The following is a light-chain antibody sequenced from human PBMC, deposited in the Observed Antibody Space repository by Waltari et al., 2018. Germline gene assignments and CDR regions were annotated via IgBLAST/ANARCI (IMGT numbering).Light chain of an antibody. CDR3: QSYDSSLSGGV. CDR1: SSHIGAGYD. Sequence: QSVLTQPPSVSVAPGQRVTISCTGSSSHIGAGYDVHWYQQLPGTAPKLLIYGNSNRPSGVPDRFSGSKSGTSASLAITGLQAEDEADYYCQSYDSSLSGGVFGGGTKLTVL. V-gene: IGLV1-40*01. CDR2: GNS. J-gene: IGLJ2*01.